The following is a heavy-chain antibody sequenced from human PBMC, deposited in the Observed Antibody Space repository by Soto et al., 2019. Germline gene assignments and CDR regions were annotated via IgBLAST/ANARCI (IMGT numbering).Heavy chain of an antibody. J-gene: IGHJ5*02. CDR2: IYYSGST. Sequence: SETLSLTCIVSGGSMSSSSNYWGWIRQPPGKGLEWIATIYYSGSTYYNSSLKSRVTISVDTSKNQFSLKLSFVTAADTAVYYCARSSGGYVGRFDPWGQGTLVTVSS. D-gene: IGHD5-12*01. V-gene: IGHV4-39*01. CDR3: ARSSGGYVGRFDP. CDR1: GGSMSSSSNY.